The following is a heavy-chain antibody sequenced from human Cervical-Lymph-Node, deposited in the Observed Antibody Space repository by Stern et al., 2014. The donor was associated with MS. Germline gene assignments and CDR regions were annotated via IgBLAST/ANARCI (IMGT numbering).Heavy chain of an antibody. CDR3: ARGSTVVTDYFDY. CDR1: GGTFSSYA. V-gene: IGHV1-69*01. J-gene: IGHJ4*02. Sequence: VQLVESGAEVKKPGSSVKVSCKASGGTFSSYAINWVRQAPGQGLEWMGGIIPLFGTANYAQKFQGRVTITADESTSTAYMELSSLRSEDTAVYYCARGSTVVTDYFDYWGQRTLVTVSS. CDR2: IIPLFGTA. D-gene: IGHD4-23*01.